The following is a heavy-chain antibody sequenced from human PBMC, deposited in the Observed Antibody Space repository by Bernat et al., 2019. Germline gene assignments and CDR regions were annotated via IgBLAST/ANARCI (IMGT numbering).Heavy chain of an antibody. Sequence: QVQLVESGGGVVQPGRSLRLSCVASGFTFSSYGMHWVRQAPGKGLEWVADISYDGSNKYYADSVKGRFTISRDNSKNTLYLQMSSLRAEDTAVYYCTGDFDYWGQGTLVTVSS. CDR2: ISYDGSNK. J-gene: IGHJ4*02. CDR3: TGDFDY. V-gene: IGHV3-30*03. CDR1: GFTFSSYG.